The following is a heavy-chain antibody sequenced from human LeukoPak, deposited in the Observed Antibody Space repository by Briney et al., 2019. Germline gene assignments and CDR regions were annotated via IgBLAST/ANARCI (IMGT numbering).Heavy chain of an antibody. V-gene: IGHV4-30-2*01. CDR1: GGSISSATYS. J-gene: IGHJ2*01. CDR2: IYHSGST. CDR3: ARGRWYFDL. Sequence: KTSETLSLTCAVSGGSISSATYSWTWIRQPPGKGLEWIGCIYHSGSTYYNPSLKSRVTISVDRSKNKVSLKLNSVTAADTAVYYCARGRWYFDLWGRGTLVTVSS.